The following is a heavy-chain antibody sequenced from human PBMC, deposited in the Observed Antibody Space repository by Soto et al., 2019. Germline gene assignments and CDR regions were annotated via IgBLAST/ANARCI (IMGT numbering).Heavy chain of an antibody. V-gene: IGHV3-73*01. CDR3: TRRNYDFWSGYPIDNWFDP. J-gene: IGHJ5*02. CDR1: GFTFSGSA. CDR2: IRSKANSYAT. Sequence: QSGGSLRLSCAASGFTFSGSAMHWVRQASGKGLECVVRIRSKANSYATAYAASVKGRFTISRDDSKNTAYLQMNSLKTEDTAVYYCTRRNYDFWSGYPIDNWFDPWGQGTLVTVSS. D-gene: IGHD3-3*01.